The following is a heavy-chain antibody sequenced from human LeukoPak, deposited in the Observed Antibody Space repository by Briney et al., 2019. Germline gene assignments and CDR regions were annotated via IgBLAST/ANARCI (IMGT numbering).Heavy chain of an antibody. CDR2: IYYSGST. V-gene: IGHV4-39*01. Sequence: SETLSLTCTVSGGSISSSSYYWGWIRQPPGKGLEWIGTIYYSGSTYYNPSLKSRVTISVDTSKNQFSLKLSSVTAADTAVYYCARAPWAYGNYVHAFDIWGHGTMVTVSS. CDR3: ARAPWAYGNYVHAFDI. D-gene: IGHD4-11*01. J-gene: IGHJ3*02. CDR1: GGSISSSSYY.